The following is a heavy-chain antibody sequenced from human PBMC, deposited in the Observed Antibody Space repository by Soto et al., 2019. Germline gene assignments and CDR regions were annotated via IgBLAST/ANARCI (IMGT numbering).Heavy chain of an antibody. J-gene: IGHJ5*02. Sequence: ASVKVSCKASGYTFTSYYMHWVRQAPGQGLEWMGIINPSGGSTSYAQKFQGRVTMTRDTSTSTVYMELSSLRSEDTAVYYCARAPPYGTNLLRWFDPWGQGTLVTVSS. CDR2: INPSGGST. CDR1: GYTFTSYY. CDR3: ARAPPYGTNLLRWFDP. D-gene: IGHD4-17*01. V-gene: IGHV1-46*01.